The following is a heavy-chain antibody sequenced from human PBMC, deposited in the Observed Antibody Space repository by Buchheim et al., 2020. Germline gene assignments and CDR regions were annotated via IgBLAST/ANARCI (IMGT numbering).Heavy chain of an antibody. J-gene: IGHJ4*02. CDR1: GGSISSGSSGSYY. CDR2: IYYGGST. Sequence: QVQLQESGPGLVKPSQTLSLTCTVSGGSISSGSSGSYYWTWIRQHPGKGLEWIGYIYYGGSTYYNPSLKSRLSISLDTSKNQFSLKLSSVTAADTAVYYCARRHCSGPTCYFDYWGQGTL. V-gene: IGHV4-31*03. CDR3: ARRHCSGPTCYFDY. D-gene: IGHD2-15*01.